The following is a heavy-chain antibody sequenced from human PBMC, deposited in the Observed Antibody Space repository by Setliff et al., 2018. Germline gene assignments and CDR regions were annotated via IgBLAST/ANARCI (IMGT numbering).Heavy chain of an antibody. Sequence: SETLSLTCRVSGGSISSGNYYWGLIRRPPGKGLEWVATIYYSGSTYSNPSLKSRLIISVDAPDNQFSVKLSSVTAADTAVYYCARHKSNGSGSYPSLYMDVWGKGIMVTVS. V-gene: IGHV4-39*01. CDR2: IYYSGST. J-gene: IGHJ6*03. D-gene: IGHD3-10*01. CDR3: ARHKSNGSGSYPSLYMDV. CDR1: GGSISSGNYY.